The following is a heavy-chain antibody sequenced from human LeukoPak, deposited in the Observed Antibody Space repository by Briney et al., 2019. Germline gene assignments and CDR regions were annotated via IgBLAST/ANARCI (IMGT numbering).Heavy chain of an antibody. CDR2: MNPNSGNT. CDR1: GYTSTSYD. D-gene: IGHD3-22*01. Sequence: ASVKVSCKASGYTSTSYDINWVRQATGQGLEWMGWMNPNSGNTGYAQKFQGRVTMTRNTSISTAYMELSSLRSEDTAVYYCASRAPYDSSGYYYYYYMDVWGKGTTVTVSS. V-gene: IGHV1-8*01. CDR3: ASRAPYDSSGYYYYYYMDV. J-gene: IGHJ6*03.